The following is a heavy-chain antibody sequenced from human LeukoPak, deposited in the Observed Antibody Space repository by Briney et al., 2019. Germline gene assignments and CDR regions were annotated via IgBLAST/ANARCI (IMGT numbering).Heavy chain of an antibody. J-gene: IGHJ5*02. CDR3: ARLDILVPRAVEWFDP. D-gene: IGHD3-9*01. V-gene: IGHV4-4*07. CDR2: ISSTGTT. CDR1: GDSISGKY. Sequence: KPSETLSLTCTVSGDSISGKYWSWIRRPAGRGLEWLGRISSTGTTDYSPSLKGRATMSLDTSKNQFSLSLTSVTAADTAVYYCARLDILVPRAVEWFDPWGQGTLVIVPS.